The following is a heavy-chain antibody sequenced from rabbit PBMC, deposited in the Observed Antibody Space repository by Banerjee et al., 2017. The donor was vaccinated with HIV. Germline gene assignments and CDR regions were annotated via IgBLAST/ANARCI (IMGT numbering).Heavy chain of an antibody. V-gene: IGHV1S45*01. CDR3: ARHFYGGYVGLYL. D-gene: IGHD2-1*01. CDR2: ITFGSDRA. CDR1: GFSFSSGYD. Sequence: QEQLEESGGDLVKPEGSLTLTCTASGFSFSSGYDMCWVRQAPGKGLEWIGCITFGSDRAYYASWAKGRFTVSKTSSTTVDLKMTSLTAADTATYFCARHFYGGYVGLYLWGPGTLVTVS. J-gene: IGHJ6*01.